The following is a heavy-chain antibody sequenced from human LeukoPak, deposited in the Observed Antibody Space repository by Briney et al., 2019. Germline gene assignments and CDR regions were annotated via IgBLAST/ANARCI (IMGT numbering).Heavy chain of an antibody. CDR2: IYSGGST. D-gene: IGHD3-22*01. CDR3: ARDSPYGYYDY. J-gene: IGHJ4*02. CDR1: GFTVSSNH. V-gene: IGHV3-53*01. Sequence: PGGSLRLSCAASGFTVSSNHMSWVRQAPGKGLEWVSVIYSGGSTYYADSVKGRFTISRDNSKNTLYLQMNSLRAEDTAVYYCARDSPYGYYDYWGQGTLVTVSS.